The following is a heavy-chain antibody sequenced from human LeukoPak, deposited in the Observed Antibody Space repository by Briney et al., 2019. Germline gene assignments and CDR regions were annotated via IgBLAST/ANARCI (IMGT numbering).Heavy chain of an antibody. Sequence: GGSLRLSCVASGFTFNTYWMHWVRLAPGKRLEWVSRVYDDGSRPAYADSVKGRFTISRDNAKNTVYLQMNSLRAEDTGIYYCARGLRHDYGSDVWSQGTTVTVSS. CDR2: VYDDGSRP. CDR3: ARGLRHDYGSDV. J-gene: IGHJ6*02. CDR1: GFTFNTYW. V-gene: IGHV3-74*01.